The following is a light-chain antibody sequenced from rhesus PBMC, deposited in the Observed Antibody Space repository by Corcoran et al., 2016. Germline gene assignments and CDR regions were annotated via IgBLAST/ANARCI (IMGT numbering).Light chain of an antibody. Sequence: DIQMTQSPSSLSASVGDKVTITCRASQGISSWLAWYQQKPGKAPKLLIYKASSWQIGVPSRVSGSGSCTDFTLTISSLQPEDFATYYCLQYNSGPWTFGQGTKVEIQ. V-gene: IGKV1-21*01. CDR3: LQYNSGPWT. J-gene: IGKJ1*01. CDR1: QGISSW. CDR2: KAS.